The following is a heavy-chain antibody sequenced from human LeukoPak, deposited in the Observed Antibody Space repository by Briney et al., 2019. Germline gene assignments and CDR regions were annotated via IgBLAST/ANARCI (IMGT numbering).Heavy chain of an antibody. CDR3: ARGLGEVVPAAMTHRFDP. CDR2: IYYSGST. V-gene: IGHV4-59*01. J-gene: IGHJ5*02. Sequence: PSETLSLTCTVSGGSISSYYWSWIRQPPGKGLEWIGYIYYSGSTNYNPSLKSRVTISVDTSKNQFSLKLSSVTAADTAVYYCARGLGEVVPAAMTHRFDPWGQGTLVTVSS. CDR1: GGSISSYY. D-gene: IGHD2-2*01.